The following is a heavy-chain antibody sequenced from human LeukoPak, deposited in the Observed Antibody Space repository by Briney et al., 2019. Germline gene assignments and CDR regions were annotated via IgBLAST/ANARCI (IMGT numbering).Heavy chain of an antibody. CDR1: GDSISSYY. D-gene: IGHD1-1*01. CDR3: ARDPQTTYYMDV. V-gene: IGHV4-4*07. J-gene: IGHJ6*03. Sequence: SETLSLTCTVSGDSISSYYWSWIRQPAEKGLEWIGRIYTSGSTSYNPSLKSRVTMSVDTSKNQFSLKLSSVTAADTAVYYCARDPQTTYYMDVWGKGTTVTVSS. CDR2: IYTSGST.